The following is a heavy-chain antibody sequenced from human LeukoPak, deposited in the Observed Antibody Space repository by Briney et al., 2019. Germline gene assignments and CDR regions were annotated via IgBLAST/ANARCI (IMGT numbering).Heavy chain of an antibody. CDR1: GFTFSSYG. J-gene: IGHJ3*02. Sequence: GGSLRLSCAASGFTFSSYGMLWVRQAPGKGLEWVAVISYDGSNKYYADSVKGRFTISRDNSKNTLYLQMNSLRAEDTAVYYCATHSSSRTTNTLDIWGQGTMVTVSS. D-gene: IGHD6-13*01. V-gene: IGHV3-30*03. CDR3: ATHSSSRTTNTLDI. CDR2: ISYDGSNK.